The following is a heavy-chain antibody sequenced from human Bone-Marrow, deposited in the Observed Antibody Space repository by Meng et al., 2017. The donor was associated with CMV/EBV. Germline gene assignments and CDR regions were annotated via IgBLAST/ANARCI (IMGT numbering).Heavy chain of an antibody. J-gene: IGHJ6*02. CDR1: GGSFSGYY. CDR3: ARGGARYCSSTSCYRYYYYYGMDV. CDR2: INHSGST. V-gene: IGHV4-34*01. D-gene: IGHD2-2*02. Sequence: SETLSLTCAVYGGSFSGYYWSWIRQPPGKGLEWIGEINHSGSTNYNPSPKSRVTISVDTSKNQFSLKLSSVTAADTAVYYCARGGARYCSSTSCYRYYYYYGMDVWGQGTTVTVSS.